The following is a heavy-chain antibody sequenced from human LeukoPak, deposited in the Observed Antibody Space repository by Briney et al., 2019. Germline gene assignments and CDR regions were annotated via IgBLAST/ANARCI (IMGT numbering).Heavy chain of an antibody. CDR2: INRSGST. Sequence: SETLSLTCAVYAGCFAAYYWSWFRQLPGKWLEWIGAINRSGSTNYNPSLKSRVTISVATSNHQFSLKLSAVTAADKAVYYCARGGYDYVWGSYRHYYFDYWGQGTLVTVSS. J-gene: IGHJ4*02. V-gene: IGHV4-34*01. CDR1: AGCFAAYY. CDR3: ARGGYDYVWGSYRHYYFDY. D-gene: IGHD3-16*02.